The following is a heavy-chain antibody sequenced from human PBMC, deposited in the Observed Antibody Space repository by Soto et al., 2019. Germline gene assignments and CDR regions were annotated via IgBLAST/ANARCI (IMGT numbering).Heavy chain of an antibody. Sequence: QVQLVQSGAEVKKPGASVKVSCKASGYTFTSYGISWVRQAPGQGLEWMGWISAYNGNTNYAQKLQGRVTMTTDTSTSTDYMELRSLRSDDTAVYYCARARTYYDFWSGYHSDYWGQGTLVTVSS. CDR1: GYTFTSYG. CDR2: ISAYNGNT. CDR3: ARARTYYDFWSGYHSDY. J-gene: IGHJ4*02. V-gene: IGHV1-18*01. D-gene: IGHD3-3*01.